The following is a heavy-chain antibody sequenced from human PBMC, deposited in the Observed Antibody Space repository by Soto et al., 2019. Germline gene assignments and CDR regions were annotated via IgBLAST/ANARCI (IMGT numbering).Heavy chain of an antibody. CDR1: GFTFSSYA. CDR2: ISSNGGST. D-gene: IGHD2-8*01. J-gene: IGHJ4*02. CDR3: ASRSCTDGVCSFDF. V-gene: IGHV3-64*04. Sequence: PGGSLRLSCSASGFTFSSYAMHWVRQAPGKGLEYVSGISSNGGSTYYADSVKGRFTISRDNSKNSLYLQMDSLRAEDTAVYYCASRSCTDGVCSFDFWGQGTLVTVSS.